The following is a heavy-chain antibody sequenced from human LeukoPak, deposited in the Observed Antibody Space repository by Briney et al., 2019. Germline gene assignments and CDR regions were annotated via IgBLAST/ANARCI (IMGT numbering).Heavy chain of an antibody. CDR1: AGTFSSYA. D-gene: IGHD5-18*01. V-gene: IGHV1-69*13. CDR2: IIPIFGTA. Sequence: SVKVSCKASAGTFSSYAISGVRQAPGQGLEWMGGIIPIFGTANYAQKFQGRVTITADESTSTAYMELSSLRSEDTAVYYCARDVLRGYSYGNRYYFDYWGQGTLVTVSS. CDR3: ARDVLRGYSYGNRYYFDY. J-gene: IGHJ4*02.